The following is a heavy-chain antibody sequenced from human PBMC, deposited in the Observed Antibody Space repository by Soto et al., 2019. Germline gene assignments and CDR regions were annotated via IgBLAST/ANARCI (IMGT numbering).Heavy chain of an antibody. J-gene: IGHJ4*02. CDR2: IYYSGST. CDR3: AGIVVTTKYFDY. D-gene: IGHD3-22*01. V-gene: IGHV4-39*01. CDR1: GGSISSSSYY. Sequence: PSETLSLTCTVSGGSISSSSYYWGWIRQPPGKGLEWIGSIYYSGSTYYNPSLKSRVTISVDTSKNQFSLKLRSVTAADTAVYYCAGIVVTTKYFDYWGQGTLVTVSS.